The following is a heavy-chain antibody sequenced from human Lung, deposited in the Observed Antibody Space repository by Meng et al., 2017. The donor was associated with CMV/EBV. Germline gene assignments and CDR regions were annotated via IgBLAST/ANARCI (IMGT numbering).Heavy chain of an antibody. D-gene: IGHD1-26*01. CDR3: ARVEVGNTSGDY. CDR1: GYTFTNYG. Sequence: QAQLVKSGREDEKPGGSVKVSCEASGYTFTNYGITWGRQAPGQGLEWMGWISAYNDNTNYAQSLQGRLTMTTDTSTSTAYMELRSRRSDDTAVYYCARVEVGNTSGDYWGQRTLVTVSS. J-gene: IGHJ4*02. V-gene: IGHV1-18*01. CDR2: ISAYNDNT.